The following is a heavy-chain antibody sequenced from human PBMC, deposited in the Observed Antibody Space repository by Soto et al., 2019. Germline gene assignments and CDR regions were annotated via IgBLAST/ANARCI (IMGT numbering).Heavy chain of an antibody. CDR1: GYTFTSYG. J-gene: IGHJ4*02. Sequence: ASVKVSRKASGYTFTSYGISWVRQAPGQGLEWMGWISAYKGNTNYAQKLQGRVTMTTDTSTSTAYMELRSLRPDDTAVYYCARQRGRAWELNFDYWGQGTLVTVPQ. D-gene: IGHD1-26*01. CDR3: ARQRGRAWELNFDY. CDR2: ISAYKGNT. V-gene: IGHV1-18*01.